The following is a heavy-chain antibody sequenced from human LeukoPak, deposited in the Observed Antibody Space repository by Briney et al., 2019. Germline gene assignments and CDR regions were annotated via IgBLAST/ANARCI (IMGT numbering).Heavy chain of an antibody. D-gene: IGHD6-13*01. V-gene: IGHV4-38-2*02. CDR2: IYHSGST. Sequence: SETLSLTCTVSGYSISSGYYWGWIRQPPGKGLEWIGSIYHSGSTYYNPSLKSRVTISVDTSKNQFSLKLSSVTAADTAVYYCAREGSSKVDPWGQGTLVTVSS. J-gene: IGHJ5*02. CDR3: AREGSSKVDP. CDR1: GYSISSGYY.